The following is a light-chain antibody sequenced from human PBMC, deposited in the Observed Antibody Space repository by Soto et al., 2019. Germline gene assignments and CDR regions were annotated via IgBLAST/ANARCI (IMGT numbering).Light chain of an antibody. CDR3: QQRSNWPPALS. V-gene: IGKV3-11*01. CDR2: DAS. Sequence: EVVLTQSPATLSLSPGDRATLSCRASQSVNNFLAWYQQKPGQTPRLLIYDASKRATGIPGRFSGSGSGTDFTITISSLEPEDFAVYYCQQRSNWPPALSFGGGTKVEI. CDR1: QSVNNF. J-gene: IGKJ4*01.